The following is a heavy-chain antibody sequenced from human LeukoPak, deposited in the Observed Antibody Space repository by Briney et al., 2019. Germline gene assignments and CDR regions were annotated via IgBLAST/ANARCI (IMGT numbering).Heavy chain of an antibody. CDR3: AKGSGSFWSAYSGMDV. CDR1: GFTFSSYA. CDR2: LRASSGST. J-gene: IGHJ6*02. D-gene: IGHD3-3*01. V-gene: IGHV3-23*01. Sequence: PGGSLRLSCAASGFTFSSYAMNWVRQAPGKGLEWVSALRASSGSTYYADSVKGRFTISRDNSKNTLYLQMNSLRAEDTALYYCAKGSGSFWSAYSGMDVWGQGTTVTVSS.